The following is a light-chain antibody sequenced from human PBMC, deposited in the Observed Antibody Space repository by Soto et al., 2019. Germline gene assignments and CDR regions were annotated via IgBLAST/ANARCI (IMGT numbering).Light chain of an antibody. Sequence: DIQMTQSPSTLSASVEDRVTITCRASQSISAWLAWYQQKPGKAPKLLFYKASTLETGVPSRFSGSGSGTEFTLTISSLQPDDFATYYCHQYNKWPDTFGQGTKLEIK. V-gene: IGKV1-5*03. CDR3: HQYNKWPDT. J-gene: IGKJ2*01. CDR2: KAS. CDR1: QSISAW.